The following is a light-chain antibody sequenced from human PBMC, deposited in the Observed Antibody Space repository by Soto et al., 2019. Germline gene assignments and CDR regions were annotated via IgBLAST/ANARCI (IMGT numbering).Light chain of an antibody. CDR2: DVS. CDR1: SSDVGGYNY. J-gene: IGLJ3*02. V-gene: IGLV2-11*01. Sequence: QSVLTQPRSVSGSPGQSVTISCTGTSSDVGGYNYVSWYQQHPGEAPKLMIYDVSERPSGVPDRFSGSKSGNTASLTISGLQAEDEANYYCCSYAGSYTGVFGGGTKLTVL. CDR3: CSYAGSYTGV.